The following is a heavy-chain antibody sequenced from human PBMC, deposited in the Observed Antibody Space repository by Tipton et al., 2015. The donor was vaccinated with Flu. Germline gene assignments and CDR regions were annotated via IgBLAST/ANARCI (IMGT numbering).Heavy chain of an antibody. J-gene: IGHJ4*02. Sequence: TPSLTCAVSGYSIGSGYYWGWIRQPPGKGLEWIGCISHSGRTYYNPSLKSRVTISVDTSKNNFSLKMYSVTAADTAVYYCARCYVGYPHLYWGQGRLVTVSS. CDR3: ARCYVGYPHLY. V-gene: IGHV4-38-2*01. D-gene: IGHD4-23*01. CDR1: GYSIGSGYY. CDR2: ISHSGRT.